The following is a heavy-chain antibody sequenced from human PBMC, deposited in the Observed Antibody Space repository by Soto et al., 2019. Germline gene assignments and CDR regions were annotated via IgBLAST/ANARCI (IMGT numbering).Heavy chain of an antibody. D-gene: IGHD3-22*01. V-gene: IGHV1-18*01. CDR2: ISAYNGNT. J-gene: IGHJ6*02. CDR1: GYRFTSYG. Sequence: ASVKVSCKVSGYRFTSYGISRVRQAPGQGLEWMGWISAYNGNTNYAQKLQGRVTMTTDTSTSTAYMELSSLISDDTAVYYCSTGKSAWLFQSYYYYGMDVWGQGTTVTVSS. CDR3: STGKSAWLFQSYYYYGMDV.